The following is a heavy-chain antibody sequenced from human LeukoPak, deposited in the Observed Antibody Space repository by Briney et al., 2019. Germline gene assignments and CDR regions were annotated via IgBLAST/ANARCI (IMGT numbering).Heavy chain of an antibody. J-gene: IGHJ4*02. Sequence: SETRSLTCTVSGGSISSGDYYWSWIRQPPGKGLEWIGYIYYSGSTYYNPSLKSRVTISVDTSKNQFSLKLSSVTAADTAVYYCARYGHIDLGISIGRTDFWSGSPSFDYWGQGTLVTVSS. CDR2: IYYSGST. CDR1: GGSISSGDYY. D-gene: IGHD3-3*01. CDR3: ARYGHIDLGISIGRTDFWSGSPSFDY. V-gene: IGHV4-30-4*08.